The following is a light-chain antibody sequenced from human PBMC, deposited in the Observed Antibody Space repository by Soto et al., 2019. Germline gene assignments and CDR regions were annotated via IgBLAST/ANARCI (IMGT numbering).Light chain of an antibody. V-gene: IGLV2-14*01. Sequence: QSALTQPASVSGSPGQSITLSCTGTSSDIGGYDYVSWYQRHPGKAPKLIIYDVSNRPSGVSNPFSGSKSGNTASLTISGLQSEDEADYYCSSYTSSSTYVVFGGGTKLTVL. J-gene: IGLJ2*01. CDR2: DVS. CDR3: SSYTSSSTYVV. CDR1: SSDIGGYDY.